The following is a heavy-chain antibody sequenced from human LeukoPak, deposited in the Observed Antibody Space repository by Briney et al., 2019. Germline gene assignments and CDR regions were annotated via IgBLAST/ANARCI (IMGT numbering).Heavy chain of an antibody. J-gene: IGHJ4*02. CDR3: ARVDTAMVIDY. V-gene: IGHV4-38-2*02. D-gene: IGHD5-18*01. CDR1: GDSISSGYY. CDR2: IYHSGST. Sequence: SETLSLTCTVSGDSISSGYYWGRIRQPPGKGLAWIGSIYHSGSTYYNPSLKSRVTISVDTSKNQFSLKLSSVTAADTAVYYCARVDTAMVIDYWGQGTLVTASS.